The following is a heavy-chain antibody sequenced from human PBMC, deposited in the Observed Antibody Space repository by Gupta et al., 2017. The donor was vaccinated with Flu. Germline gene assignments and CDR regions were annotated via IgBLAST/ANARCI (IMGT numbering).Heavy chain of an antibody. CDR3: ARDQREYCSGGDCYPQILDF. CDR1: GFIFSSYG. D-gene: IGHD2-15*01. V-gene: IGHV3-30*03. Sequence: QVQLVESGGGVVQPGRSLRLSCAASGFIFSSYGIHWVRQAPGKGMEWVAVISYDGTYKYYGDSVKGRFTISRDNPKNTLYLQMNSLRAEDTAVYYCARDQREYCSGGDCYPQILDFWGQGSLVTVSP. J-gene: IGHJ4*02. CDR2: ISYDGTYK.